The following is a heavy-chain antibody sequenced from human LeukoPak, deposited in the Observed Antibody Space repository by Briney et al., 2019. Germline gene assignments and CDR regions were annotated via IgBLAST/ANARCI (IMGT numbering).Heavy chain of an antibody. Sequence: GGSLRLSCAASGLTFTSYIMHWVRQAPGKGLEWMGGFDPEDGETIYAQKFQGRVTMTEDTSTDTAYMELSSLRSEDTAVYYCATDGELLSFDYWGQGTLVTVSS. CDR2: FDPEDGET. J-gene: IGHJ4*02. CDR3: ATDGELLSFDY. V-gene: IGHV1-24*01. CDR1: GLTFTSYI. D-gene: IGHD1-26*01.